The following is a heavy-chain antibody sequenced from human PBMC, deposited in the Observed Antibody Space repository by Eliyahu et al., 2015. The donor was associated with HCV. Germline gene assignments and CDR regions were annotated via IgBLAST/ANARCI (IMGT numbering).Heavy chain of an antibody. V-gene: IGHV1-8*01. Sequence: QVQLVQSGAEVKRPGASVKVSCKASGYTFTSLDINWVRQAIGQGLEWMGWMNPNNGDTGYAQNFQGRVTMTRDTSITTAYMELSSLTSDDTAVYYCARGIAAGFDYWGQGALVTVSS. CDR2: MNPNNGDT. D-gene: IGHD6-13*01. J-gene: IGHJ4*02. CDR1: GYTFTSLD. CDR3: ARGIAAGFDY.